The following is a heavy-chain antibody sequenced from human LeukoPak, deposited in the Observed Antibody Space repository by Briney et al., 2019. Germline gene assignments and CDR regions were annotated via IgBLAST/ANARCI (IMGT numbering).Heavy chain of an antibody. V-gene: IGHV4-4*07. CDR3: ARDALEQQLVLNAFDI. Sequence: SETLSLTCSVSGGSISGYYWNWIRQPAGKGLEWIGRMYTSGSTKYNPSLKSRVTMSVDTSKNQLSLKLTSVTAADTAVYYCARDALEQQLVLNAFDIWGQGTMVTVSS. D-gene: IGHD6-13*01. CDR2: MYTSGST. CDR1: GGSISGYY. J-gene: IGHJ3*02.